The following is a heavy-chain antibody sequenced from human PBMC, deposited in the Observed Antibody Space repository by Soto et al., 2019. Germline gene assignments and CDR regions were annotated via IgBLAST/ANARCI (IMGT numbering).Heavy chain of an antibody. CDR3: ARDSGSSIDDY. D-gene: IGHD6-13*01. Sequence: GGSLRLSCAASGFTFSSYSMNWVRQAPGKGLEWVSSISSSSSYIYYADSVKGRFTISRDNAKNSLYLQMNGLRAEDTAVYYCARDSGSSIDDYWGQGTLVTVSS. CDR2: ISSSSSYI. J-gene: IGHJ4*02. V-gene: IGHV3-21*01. CDR1: GFTFSSYS.